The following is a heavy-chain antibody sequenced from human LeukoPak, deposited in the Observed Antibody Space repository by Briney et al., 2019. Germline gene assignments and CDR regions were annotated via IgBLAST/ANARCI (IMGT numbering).Heavy chain of an antibody. CDR1: GYTLTELS. D-gene: IGHD3-22*01. CDR3: ATDPRGYYYDSSGYDY. Sequence: ASVKVSCKVSGYTLTELSMHWVRQAPGKGLEWMGGFDPEDGETIYAQKFQGRVTMTEDTSTDTAYMEPSSLRSEDTAVYYCATDPRGYYYDSSGYDYWGQGTLVTVSS. CDR2: FDPEDGET. V-gene: IGHV1-24*01. J-gene: IGHJ4*02.